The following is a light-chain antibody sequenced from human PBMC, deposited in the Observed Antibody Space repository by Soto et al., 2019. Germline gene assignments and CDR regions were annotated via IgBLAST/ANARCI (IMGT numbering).Light chain of an antibody. Sequence: EIVLTQSPGTRSLSPGERATLSCRASQSVSTSNLAWYQQRPGQAPRLLIYGASRRATGIPDRFSGSGSGIDFTLTISRLEPEDLAVYYCQQYDNSVWTFGQGTKVDIK. J-gene: IGKJ1*01. CDR3: QQYDNSVWT. CDR2: GAS. V-gene: IGKV3-20*01. CDR1: QSVSTSN.